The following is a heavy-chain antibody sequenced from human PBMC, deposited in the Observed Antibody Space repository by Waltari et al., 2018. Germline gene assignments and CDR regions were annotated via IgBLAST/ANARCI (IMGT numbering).Heavy chain of an antibody. J-gene: IGHJ4*02. Sequence: QVQLVQSGAEVKKPGASVKVSCKASGYTFTELSMHWVRQAPGKGLEWMGGFDPEDGETIYAQKFQGRVTMTRDTSISTAYMELSRLRSDDTAVYYCARTDDYGEDYWGQGTLVTVSS. CDR1: GYTFTELS. CDR3: ARTDDYGEDY. CDR2: FDPEDGET. V-gene: IGHV1-24*01. D-gene: IGHD4-17*01.